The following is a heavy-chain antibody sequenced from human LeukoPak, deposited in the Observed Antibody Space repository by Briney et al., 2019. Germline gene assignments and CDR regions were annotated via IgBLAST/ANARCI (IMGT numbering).Heavy chain of an antibody. D-gene: IGHD3-22*01. CDR1: GGSISSGSYY. J-gene: IGHJ3*02. CDR3: ARDNYYDSSGYYYDAFDI. Sequence: PSETLSLTCTVSGGSISSGSYYWSWIRQPAGKGLEWIGRIYTSGSTNYTPSLKSRVTIAVDTSKNQFSLKLSSVTAADTAVYYCARDNYYDSSGYYYDAFDIWGQGTMVTVSS. V-gene: IGHV4-61*02. CDR2: IYTSGST.